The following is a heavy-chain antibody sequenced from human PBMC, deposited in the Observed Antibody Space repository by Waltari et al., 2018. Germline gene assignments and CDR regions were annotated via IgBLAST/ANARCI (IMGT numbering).Heavy chain of an antibody. CDR3: ARGQSSRVGYYYYMDV. J-gene: IGHJ6*03. Sequence: QLQLLQSGAEVKPPASAVTVACKASGGTFSSYAVSGVRLAPGPGLKWMGGIIPSFGTANYAQKCQGRVTITADESTSTAYMELSSLRSEDTAVYYCARGQSSRVGYYYYMDVWGKGTTVTISS. D-gene: IGHD6-13*01. V-gene: IGHV1-69*12. CDR1: GGTFSSYA. CDR2: IIPSFGTA.